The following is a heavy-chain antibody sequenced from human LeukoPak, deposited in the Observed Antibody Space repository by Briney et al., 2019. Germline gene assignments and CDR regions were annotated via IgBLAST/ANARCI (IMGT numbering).Heavy chain of an antibody. CDR2: ISYDGSNE. CDR1: GFTVSSNY. Sequence: GGSQRLSCAASGFTVSSNYMSWVRQAPGKGLEWVAIISYDGSNEYYADSVKGRFTISRDNSKNTLYLQMNSLRADDTAVYYCARGGLHRLWFGEFWGQGTLVTVSS. V-gene: IGHV3-30*03. D-gene: IGHD3-10*01. CDR3: ARGGLHRLWFGEF. J-gene: IGHJ4*02.